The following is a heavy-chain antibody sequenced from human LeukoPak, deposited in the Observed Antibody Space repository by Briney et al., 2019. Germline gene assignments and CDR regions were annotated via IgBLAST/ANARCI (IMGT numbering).Heavy chain of an antibody. CDR1: GGSISSGGYS. Sequence: NPSETLSLTCAVSGGSISSGGYSWSWIRQPPGKGLEWIGYIYHSGSTYYNPSLKSRVTISVDRSKNQFSLKLSSVTAADTAVYYCARAGMVRGFYPTGWFDPWGQGTLVTVSS. CDR3: ARAGMVRGFYPTGWFDP. CDR2: IYHSGST. J-gene: IGHJ5*02. D-gene: IGHD3-10*01. V-gene: IGHV4-30-2*01.